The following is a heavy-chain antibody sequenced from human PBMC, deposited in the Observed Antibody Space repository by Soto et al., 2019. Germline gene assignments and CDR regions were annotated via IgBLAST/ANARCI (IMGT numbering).Heavy chain of an antibody. V-gene: IGHV1-69*13. CDR1: GGTFSSYA. CDR2: IIPIFGTA. J-gene: IGHJ6*02. CDR3: ASDSRHFSSNSWLRFYSDYYGMDV. Sequence: SVKVSCKASGGTFSSYAISWVRQAPGQGLEWMGGIIPIFGTANYAQKFQGRVTITADESTSTAYMELSSLRSEDTAVYYCASDSRHFSSNSWLRFYSDYYGMDVWGQGTTVTVSS. D-gene: IGHD5-12*01.